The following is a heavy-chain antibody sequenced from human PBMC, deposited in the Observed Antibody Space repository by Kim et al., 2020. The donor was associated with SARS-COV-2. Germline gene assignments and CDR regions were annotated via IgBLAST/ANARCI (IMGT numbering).Heavy chain of an antibody. CDR3: VKGSSAAGRVSKFDY. V-gene: IGHV3-64D*09. D-gene: IGHD6-13*01. CDR1: GFTFSSYA. CDR2: ISSNGGST. J-gene: IGHJ4*02. Sequence: GGSLRLSCSASGFTFSSYAMHWVRQAPGKGLEYVSAISSNGGSTYYADSVKGRFTISRDNSKNTLYLQMSSLRAEDTAVYYCVKGSSAAGRVSKFDYWGQGTLVTVSS.